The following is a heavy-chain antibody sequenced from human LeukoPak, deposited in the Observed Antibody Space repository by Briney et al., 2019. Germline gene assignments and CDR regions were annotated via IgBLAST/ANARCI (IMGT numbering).Heavy chain of an antibody. CDR1: GGTFSSDS. J-gene: IGHJ6*03. CDR3: ARVGYCSSTSCYGYYYYMDV. D-gene: IGHD2-2*01. Sequence: SVKVSCKASGGTFSSDSISWVRQAPGQGLDWMGGIIPIFGTANYAQKFQGRVTITADESTSTAYMELSSLRSEDTAVYYCARVGYCSSTSCYGYYYYMDVWGKGTTVTISS. CDR2: IIPIFGTA. V-gene: IGHV1-69*13.